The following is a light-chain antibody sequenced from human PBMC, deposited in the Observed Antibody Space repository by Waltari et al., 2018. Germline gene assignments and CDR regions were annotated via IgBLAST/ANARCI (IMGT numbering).Light chain of an antibody. CDR2: EVN. J-gene: IGLJ2*01. Sequence: QSALTQPPSASGSPGQSVTISCTGTSSDVGGYTYVSWYQHHPGKAHKLMISEVNKRPSGVPDRFSGTKSGNTASLTVSGLQADDEADYYCTSYAGSHNWVFGGGTKLTVL. CDR3: TSYAGSHNWV. V-gene: IGLV2-8*01. CDR1: SSDVGGYTY.